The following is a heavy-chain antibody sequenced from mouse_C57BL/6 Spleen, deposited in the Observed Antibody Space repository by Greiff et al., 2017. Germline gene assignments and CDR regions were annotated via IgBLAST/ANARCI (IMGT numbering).Heavy chain of an antibody. CDR1: GFTFSSYT. V-gene: IGHV5-9*01. CDR2: ISGGGGNT. CDR3: ARPPDSSGYVCAY. J-gene: IGHJ3*01. Sequence: DVKLQESGGGLVKPGGSLKLSCAASGFTFSSYTMSWVRQTPEKRLEWVATISGGGGNTYYPDSVKGRFTISRDNAKNTLYLQMSSLRSEDTALYYCARPPDSSGYVCAYWGQGTLVTVSA. D-gene: IGHD3-2*02.